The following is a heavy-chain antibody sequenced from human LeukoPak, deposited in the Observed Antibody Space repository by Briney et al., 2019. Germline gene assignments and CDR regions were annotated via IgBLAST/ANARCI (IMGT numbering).Heavy chain of an antibody. D-gene: IGHD5-12*01. V-gene: IGHV4-4*07. Sequence: PSETLSLTCTVSGGSISSYYWSWIRQPAGKGPEWIGRIYTSGSTYYNPSLKSRVTISVDTSKNQFSLKLSSVTAADTAVYYCATRMRWLRAFDYWGQGTLVTVSS. CDR1: GGSISSYY. CDR2: IYTSGST. CDR3: ATRMRWLRAFDY. J-gene: IGHJ4*02.